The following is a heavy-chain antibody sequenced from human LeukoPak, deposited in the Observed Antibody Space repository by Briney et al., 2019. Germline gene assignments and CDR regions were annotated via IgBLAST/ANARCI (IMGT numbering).Heavy chain of an antibody. D-gene: IGHD1-26*01. Sequence: ASVKVSCKASGYTFADYYIHWVRQAPGQGLEWMGFINPKDGGTKYAQKFQGRVTMTRDTSISTAYVELSGLTSDDTAMYYCARLFLIGSQDKDPWGQGTLVTVSS. V-gene: IGHV1-2*02. J-gene: IGHJ5*02. CDR3: ARLFLIGSQDKDP. CDR2: INPKDGGT. CDR1: GYTFADYY.